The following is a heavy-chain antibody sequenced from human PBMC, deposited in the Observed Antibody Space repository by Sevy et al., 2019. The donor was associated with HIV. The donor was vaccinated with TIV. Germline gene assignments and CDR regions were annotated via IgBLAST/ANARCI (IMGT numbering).Heavy chain of an antibody. D-gene: IGHD6-19*01. Sequence: GGCLRLSCAASGFKFDNYAMAWVRQAPGQGLVWVSAISVSGRLSYADSVKGRFTISRDSSKKMIYLHLNSLRADDTATYYCAKDGYSSGLLYYFDHWGQGTLVTVSS. CDR3: AKDGYSSGLLYYFDH. J-gene: IGHJ4*02. CDR1: GFKFDNYA. V-gene: IGHV3-23*01. CDR2: ISVSGRL.